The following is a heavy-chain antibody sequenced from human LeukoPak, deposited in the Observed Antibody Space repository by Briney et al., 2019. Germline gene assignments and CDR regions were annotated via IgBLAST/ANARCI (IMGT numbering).Heavy chain of an antibody. CDR1: GGSFSGYY. J-gene: IGHJ4*02. V-gene: IGHV4-34*01. CDR2: INHSGST. Sequence: SETLSLTCAVYGGSFSGYYWSWIRQPPGKGLEWIGEINHSGSTNYNPSLKSRVTISVDTSKNQFSLKLSSVTAADTAVYYCARVGRIAAHIDYWGQGTLVTVSS. CDR3: ARVGRIAAHIDY. D-gene: IGHD6-6*01.